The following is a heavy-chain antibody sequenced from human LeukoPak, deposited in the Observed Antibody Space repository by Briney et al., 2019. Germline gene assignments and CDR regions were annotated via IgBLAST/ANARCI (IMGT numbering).Heavy chain of an antibody. CDR2: IDPGYSNM. V-gene: IGHV5-10-1*01. Sequence: GESLKISCTGSGYSFTYWITWVRQMPGKGLEWMGTIDPGYSNMKNYNPSLEGHVTISVDKSINTVYLQWSSLKAPDSAMYYCATGSSGGYSHWGQGTLVTVSS. D-gene: IGHD3-10*01. J-gene: IGHJ4*02. CDR3: ATGSSGGYSH. CDR1: GYSFTYW.